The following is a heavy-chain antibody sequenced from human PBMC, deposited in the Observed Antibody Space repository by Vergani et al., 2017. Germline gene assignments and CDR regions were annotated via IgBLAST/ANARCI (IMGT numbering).Heavy chain of an antibody. CDR3: AKHFRGWGIDY. CDR1: GFTLSNYD. Sequence: QVQLVESGGGVVQRGGSLGLSCATSGFTLSNYDMQWIRQGPGKGLEFVAFIQFDGSNQYYADSVKGRFTLSRDFSKNTLYLQMNSLRTDDTATYYCAKHFRGWGIDYGGQGTQVIVSS. J-gene: IGHJ4*02. CDR2: IQFDGSNQ. D-gene: IGHD3-16*01. V-gene: IGHV3-30*02.